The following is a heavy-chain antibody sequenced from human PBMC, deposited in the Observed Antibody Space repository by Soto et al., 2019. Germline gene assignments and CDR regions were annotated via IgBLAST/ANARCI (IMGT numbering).Heavy chain of an antibody. CDR1: GVSISSHDW. Sequence: QVQLQESGPGLMKPSGTLSLTCAVSGVSISSHDWWTWVRQPPGKGLEWIGESHQSGNTNYNSSLESRVTISVDKSRNQLSLTLTSGTVADTAVYYCAPRDSGRLYWGQGTLVTVSS. D-gene: IGHD6-13*01. J-gene: IGHJ4*02. V-gene: IGHV4-4*02. CDR3: APRDSGRLY. CDR2: SHQSGNT.